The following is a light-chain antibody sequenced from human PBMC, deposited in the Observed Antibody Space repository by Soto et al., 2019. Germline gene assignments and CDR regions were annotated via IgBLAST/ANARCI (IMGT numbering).Light chain of an antibody. CDR1: QSISSW. Sequence: DIPMTQSPSTLSASVGARVTITCRASQSISSWLAWYQQKPGKAPKLLIYDASRLESGVPSRFSGSGSGTVFTLTISSLQPDDFATYYCQQYYSYRTFGRGTKVEIK. V-gene: IGKV1-5*01. J-gene: IGKJ1*01. CDR2: DAS. CDR3: QQYYSYRT.